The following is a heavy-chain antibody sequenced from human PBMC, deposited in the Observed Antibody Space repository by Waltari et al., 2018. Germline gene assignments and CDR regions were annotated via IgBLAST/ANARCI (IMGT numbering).Heavy chain of an antibody. D-gene: IGHD3-16*01. Sequence: EVQLLESGGGLVQPGGSLSISCAACGFALSRYAMSWVRQAPGNGLEWVSAISGSGGSTYYADYGKGRFTISRDNSKNTLYLQMNSLRAEDTAVYYCAKTPWGGDTFDIWGQGTMVTVSS. J-gene: IGHJ3*02. CDR1: GFALSRYA. CDR3: AKTPWGGDTFDI. CDR2: ISGSGGST. V-gene: IGHV3-23*01.